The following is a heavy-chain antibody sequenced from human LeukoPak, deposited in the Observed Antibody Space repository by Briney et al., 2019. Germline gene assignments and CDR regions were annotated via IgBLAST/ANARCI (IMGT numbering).Heavy chain of an antibody. CDR2: INHSGST. CDR3: ARGGYRSDSMDV. J-gene: IGHJ6*02. D-gene: IGHD6-25*01. V-gene: IGHV4-34*01. Sequence: PGGSLRLSCAASGFAFNIYAMTWVRQAPGKGLEWIGEINHSGSTNYNPSLKSRVTISVDTSKNQFSLKLSSVTAADTAVYYCARGGYRSDSMDVWGQGTTVTVSS. CDR1: GFAFNIYA.